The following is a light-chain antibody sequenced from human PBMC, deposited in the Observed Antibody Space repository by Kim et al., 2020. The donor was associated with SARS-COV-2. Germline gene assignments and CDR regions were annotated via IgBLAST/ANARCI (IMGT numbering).Light chain of an antibody. CDR2: DNH. J-gene: IGLJ3*02. V-gene: IGLV1-51*01. Sequence: GQAVTISCTADNSNIGNNYVSWYQQFPVTAPKLLIYDNHERPSAIPDRFSASKSGTSATLGIIGLQTGDEAEYYCATWDSSLSARVFGGGTKVTVL. CDR1: NSNIGNNY. CDR3: ATWDSSLSARV.